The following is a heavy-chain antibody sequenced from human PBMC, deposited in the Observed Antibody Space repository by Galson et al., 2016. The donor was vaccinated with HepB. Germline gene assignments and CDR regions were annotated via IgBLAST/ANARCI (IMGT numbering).Heavy chain of an antibody. CDR3: SYRRDMYYGLDV. D-gene: IGHD5-24*01. J-gene: IGHJ6*02. CDR2: IFHSGST. V-gene: IGHV4-4*02. CDR1: GGSIRSSNW. Sequence: TLSLTCAVSGGSIRSSNWWTWVRQPPGKGLEWIGEIFHSGSTNYNPSLRSRVAISVDKSKNQFSLKLGSVTAADTAVYYCSYRRDMYYGLDVWGQGTTVTV.